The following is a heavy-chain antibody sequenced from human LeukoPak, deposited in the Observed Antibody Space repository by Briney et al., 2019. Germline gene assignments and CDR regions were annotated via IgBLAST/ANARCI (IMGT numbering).Heavy chain of an antibody. V-gene: IGHV3-23*01. CDR1: GFTFSSYG. J-gene: IGHJ6*03. D-gene: IGHD5-12*01. CDR3: ARGLVATHYYYYMDV. CDR2: ISGSGGST. Sequence: SGGSLRLSCAASGFTFSSYGMSWVRQAPGKGPEWVSAISGSGGSTYYADSVKGRFTISRDNSKNTLYLQMNSLRAEDTAVYYCARGLVATHYYYYMDVWGKGTTVTISS.